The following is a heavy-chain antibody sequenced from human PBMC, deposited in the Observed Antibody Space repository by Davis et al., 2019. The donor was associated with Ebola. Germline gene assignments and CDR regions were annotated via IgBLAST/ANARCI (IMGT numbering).Heavy chain of an antibody. Sequence: LRLSCSVSDGSINSGDFYWNWIRQSPGKGLEWIGYIYYSGNTNYNPSLTSRVVISLDTSKNQFSLSLSSATAADTAVYYCVRTGSGWFDPWGQGTLVTVSA. D-gene: IGHD2-15*01. J-gene: IGHJ5*02. CDR1: DGSINSGDFY. CDR2: IYYSGNT. V-gene: IGHV4-30-4*08. CDR3: VRTGSGWFDP.